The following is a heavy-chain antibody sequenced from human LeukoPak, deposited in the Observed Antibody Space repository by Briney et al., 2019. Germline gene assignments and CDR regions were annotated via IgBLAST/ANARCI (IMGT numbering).Heavy chain of an antibody. CDR2: INPNSGKT. Sequence: ASVKVSCKASGDTFTSYAINWVRQAPGQGLEWMGWINPNSGKTNYAQKFQGRVTMTRNTSISTAYMELSSLRSEDTAVYYCARVPYCGGDCPPRDWGQGTLVTVSS. CDR3: ARVPYCGGDCPPRD. V-gene: IGHV1-8*02. J-gene: IGHJ4*02. CDR1: GDTFTSYA. D-gene: IGHD2-21*02.